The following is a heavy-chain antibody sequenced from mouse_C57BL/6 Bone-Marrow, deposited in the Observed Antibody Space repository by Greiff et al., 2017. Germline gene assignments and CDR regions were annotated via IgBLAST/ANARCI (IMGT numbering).Heavy chain of an antibody. V-gene: IGHV1-22*01. Sequence: DVKLQESGPELVKPGASVKMSCKASGYTFTDYNMHWVKQSHGKSLEWLGYINPNNGGTSYNQKFKGKATLTVNKSSSTAYMELRSLTSEDSAVYYCARRGLLSMDYWGQGTSVTVSS. CDR3: ARRGLLSMDY. J-gene: IGHJ4*01. D-gene: IGHD2-10*01. CDR2: INPNNGGT. CDR1: GYTFTDYN.